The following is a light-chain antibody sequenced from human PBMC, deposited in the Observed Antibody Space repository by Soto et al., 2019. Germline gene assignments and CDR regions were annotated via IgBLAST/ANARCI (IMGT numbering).Light chain of an antibody. CDR3: CSYTSSGTPV. Sequence: QSALTQPASVSGSPGQSITISCAGTRSDIGGYNYVSWYRQHPGEAPKLMIYEVTNRPSGVSNRFSGSKSGNTASLTISGLQAEDEADYYCCSYTSSGTPVFGGGTKLTVL. CDR2: EVT. J-gene: IGLJ3*02. CDR1: RSDIGGYNY. V-gene: IGLV2-14*01.